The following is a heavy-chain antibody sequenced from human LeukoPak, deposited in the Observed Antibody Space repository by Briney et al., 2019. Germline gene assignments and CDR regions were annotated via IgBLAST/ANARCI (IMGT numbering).Heavy chain of an antibody. J-gene: IGHJ5*02. Sequence: KPSETLSLTCALYGGSLSGYYWSWIRHPPGKGLEWIGEINHSGSTNYNPSLKSRVTISVDTSKNQFSLTLSSVTAADTAVYYCARGRPFWSGYFRSPRWFDPWGQGTLVTVSS. V-gene: IGHV4-34*01. CDR2: INHSGST. CDR3: ARGRPFWSGYFRSPRWFDP. D-gene: IGHD3-3*01. CDR1: GGSLSGYY.